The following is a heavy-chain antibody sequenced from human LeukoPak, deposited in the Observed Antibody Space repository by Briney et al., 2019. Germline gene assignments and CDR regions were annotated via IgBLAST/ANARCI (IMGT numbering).Heavy chain of an antibody. CDR3: AGGLRYDILTGYGSQNPYYFDY. CDR1: GFTVSSNY. CDR2: IYSGGST. Sequence: GGSLRLSCAASGFTVSSNYMSWVRQAPGKGLEWVSVIYSGGSTYYADSVKGRFTISRDNSKNTLYLQMNSLRAEDTAVYYCAGGLRYDILTGYGSQNPYYFDYWGQGTLVTVSS. V-gene: IGHV3-53*01. D-gene: IGHD3-9*01. J-gene: IGHJ4*02.